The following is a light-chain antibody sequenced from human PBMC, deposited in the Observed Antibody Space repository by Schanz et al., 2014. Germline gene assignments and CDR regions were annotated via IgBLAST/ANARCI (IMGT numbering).Light chain of an antibody. V-gene: IGKV3-20*01. Sequence: EVVMTQSPDTLSVSPGERATLSCRASQTISNNLAWYQQKPGQAPRLLIYGASNRATGIPDRFSGSGSATDFTLTISRLEPEDFAVYYCQQHGSSTLTFGQGTRLDIK. CDR3: QQHGSSTLT. CDR2: GAS. J-gene: IGKJ5*01. CDR1: QTISNN.